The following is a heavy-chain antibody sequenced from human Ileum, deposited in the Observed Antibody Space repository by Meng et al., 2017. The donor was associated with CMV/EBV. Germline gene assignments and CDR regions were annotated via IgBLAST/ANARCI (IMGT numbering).Heavy chain of an antibody. J-gene: IGHJ6*02. CDR1: GFDFSNTG. D-gene: IGHD2-21*01. CDR3: AKGSYF. Sequence: SLRLSCATSGFDFSNTGMHWVRQAPGKGLVWVAFIRYDGTEIKYAESVKGRFTISRDNSKRTLFLQMNSLGVEDSAVYYCAKGSYFWGQGTTVTVSS. CDR2: IRYDGTEI. V-gene: IGHV3-30*02.